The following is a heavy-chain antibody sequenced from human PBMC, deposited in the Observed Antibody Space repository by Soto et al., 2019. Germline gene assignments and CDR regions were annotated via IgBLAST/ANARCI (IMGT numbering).Heavy chain of an antibody. CDR3: ARAGLPLLRDWPIYYDY. CDR2: INAGNGNT. CDR1: GYTFTSYA. V-gene: IGHV1-3*01. J-gene: IGHJ4*02. Sequence: GASVKVSCKASGYTFTSYAMHWVRQAPGQRLEWMGWINAGNGNTKYSQKFQGRVTITRDTSASTAYMELSSLRSEDTAVYYCARAGLPLLRDWPIYYDYWGQGTLVTVSS. D-gene: IGHD3-16*01.